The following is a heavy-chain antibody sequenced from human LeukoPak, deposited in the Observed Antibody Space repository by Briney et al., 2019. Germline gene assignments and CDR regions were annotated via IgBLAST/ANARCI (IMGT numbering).Heavy chain of an antibody. Sequence: PGGSLRLSCAASGFTFTTYWMSWVRQAPGKGLGWVANIKQDGSETYYVDSVKGRFTISRDNAKNSLYLQLNSLRAEDTAVYYGARSQGGGGDVGGKGPTVTVPS. J-gene: IGHJ6*04. CDR2: IKQDGSET. CDR1: GFTFTTYW. D-gene: IGHD3-16*01. CDR3: ARSQGGGGDV. V-gene: IGHV3-7*01.